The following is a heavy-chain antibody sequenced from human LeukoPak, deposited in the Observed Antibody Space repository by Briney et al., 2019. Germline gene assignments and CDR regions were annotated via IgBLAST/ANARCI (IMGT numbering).Heavy chain of an antibody. D-gene: IGHD6-13*01. V-gene: IGHV3-30*02. Sequence: GGSLRLSCAASGFTFSSYGMHLVRQAPGKGLEWVAFIRYDGSNKYYADSVKGRFTISRDNSKNTLYLQMNGLRAEDTAVYYCAKISWQQLVFGYWGQGTLVTVSS. CDR3: AKISWQQLVFGY. CDR2: IRYDGSNK. J-gene: IGHJ4*02. CDR1: GFTFSSYG.